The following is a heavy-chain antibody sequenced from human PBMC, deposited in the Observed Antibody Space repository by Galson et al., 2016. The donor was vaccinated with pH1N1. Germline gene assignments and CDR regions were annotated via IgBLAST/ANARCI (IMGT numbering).Heavy chain of an antibody. J-gene: IGHJ4*02. CDR2: FYWDGDQ. CDR3: AHRRRGSGTPGVYDY. V-gene: IGHV2-5*02. D-gene: IGHD3-10*01. CDR1: GFSLTNSGVA. Sequence: PALVKPTQTLTLTCTFSGFSLTNSGVAVGWIRQPPGKALEWLALFYWDGDQRSSPSLKSRLTITKDTSKNQAVLTMTNVDPVDTATYYCAHRRRGSGTPGVYDYWGQGTLVTVSS.